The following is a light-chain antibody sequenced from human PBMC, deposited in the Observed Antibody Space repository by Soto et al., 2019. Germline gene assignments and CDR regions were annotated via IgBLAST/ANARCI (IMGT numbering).Light chain of an antibody. Sequence: QSALTQPASVSGSPGQSITISCTGTSSDVGGYNYFSWFQHHPGKAPKLIIFEVSNRPSGVSNRFSGSKSGNTASLTISGLQAEDGADYYCSSYTISSTWVFGGGTKLTVL. CDR1: SSDVGGYNY. J-gene: IGLJ3*02. CDR3: SSYTISSTWV. CDR2: EVS. V-gene: IGLV2-14*01.